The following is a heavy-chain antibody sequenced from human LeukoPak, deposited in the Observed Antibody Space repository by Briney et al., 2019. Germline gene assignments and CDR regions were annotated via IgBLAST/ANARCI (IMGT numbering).Heavy chain of an antibody. Sequence: ASVEVSCKASGYTLTPYGIHWVRQAPGQRPEWMGWINSGNGNTKYSQKFQGRVTITRDTSASTAYMELSSLTSEDTAVYFCAGMTYNSSPFDPWGQGTLVTVSS. V-gene: IGHV1-3*01. CDR1: GYTLTPYG. D-gene: IGHD3-22*01. CDR3: AGMTYNSSPFDP. J-gene: IGHJ5*02. CDR2: INSGNGNT.